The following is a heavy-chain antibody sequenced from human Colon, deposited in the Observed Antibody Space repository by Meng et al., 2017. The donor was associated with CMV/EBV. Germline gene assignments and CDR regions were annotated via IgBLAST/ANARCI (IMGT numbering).Heavy chain of an antibody. J-gene: IGHJ6*02. Sequence: GESLKISCSASGFTFSDYIMNWVRQAPGKGLEWVSSISATSTYIYYADSVKGRFTISRDNGKNLAYLQMNNLRAEDTAVYYCARDTTSGSYIHHYGMDVWGLGTTVTVSS. CDR1: GFTFSDYI. V-gene: IGHV3-21*06. D-gene: IGHD1-26*01. CDR2: ISATSTYI. CDR3: ARDTTSGSYIHHYGMDV.